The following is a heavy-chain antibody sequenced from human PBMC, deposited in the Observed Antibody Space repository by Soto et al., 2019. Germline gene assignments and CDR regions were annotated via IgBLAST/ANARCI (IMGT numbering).Heavy chain of an antibody. D-gene: IGHD6-19*01. V-gene: IGHV4-31*03. J-gene: IGHJ4*02. Sequence: PSETLSLTCTVSGGSISSGGYYWSWIRQHPGKGLEWIGYIYYSGSTYYNPSLKSRVTISVDTSKNQFSLKLSSVTAADTAVYYCARYFVAGSPITFDYWRQGTLVTVSS. CDR1: GGSISSGGYY. CDR2: IYYSGST. CDR3: ARYFVAGSPITFDY.